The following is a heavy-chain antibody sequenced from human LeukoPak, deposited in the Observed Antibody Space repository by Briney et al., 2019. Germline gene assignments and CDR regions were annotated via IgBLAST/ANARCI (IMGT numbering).Heavy chain of an antibody. Sequence: SETLSLTCTLSGGSISSGDYYWSWIRQPPGKGLEWSGYIYYSGSTYYNPSLKSRVTISVDTSKNQFSLKLSSVTAADTAVYYCAREGERYDAFDIWGQGTMVTVSS. CDR3: AREGERYDAFDI. D-gene: IGHD5-24*01. CDR2: IYYSGST. CDR1: GGSISSGDYY. V-gene: IGHV4-30-4*01. J-gene: IGHJ3*02.